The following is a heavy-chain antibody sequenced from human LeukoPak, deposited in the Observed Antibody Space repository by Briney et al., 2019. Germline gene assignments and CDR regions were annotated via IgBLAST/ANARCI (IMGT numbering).Heavy chain of an antibody. CDR2: IYYSGNT. CDR3: ARRRLGDAFDV. CDR1: GGSINGYY. V-gene: IGHV4-59*08. D-gene: IGHD3-16*01. Sequence: PSETLSLTCTVSGGSINGYYWTWIRQPPGKGLEWIGYIYYSGNTNYNPSLKSRVSLSVHTSKNQFFLRLSSVTAADTAIYYCARRRLGDAFDVWGQGTMVAVSS. J-gene: IGHJ3*01.